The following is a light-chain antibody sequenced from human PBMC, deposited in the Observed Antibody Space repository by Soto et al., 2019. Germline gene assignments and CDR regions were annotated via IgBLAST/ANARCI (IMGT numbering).Light chain of an antibody. V-gene: IGKV3-20*01. CDR1: QSVSSIY. J-gene: IGKJ4*01. Sequence: SPGTLSLSPGERATLSCRASQSVSSIYLAWYQQKPGQAPRLLIYGASSRPTGIPDRFSGSGSGTDFTLTISRLEPEDFAVYYCQQYGSSALTFGGGTKVDIK. CDR3: QQYGSSALT. CDR2: GAS.